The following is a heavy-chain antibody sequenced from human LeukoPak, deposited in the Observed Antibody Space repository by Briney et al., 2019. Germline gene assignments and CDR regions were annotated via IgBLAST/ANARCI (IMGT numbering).Heavy chain of an antibody. Sequence: PSETLSLTCAVYGGSFSGYYWSWLPPPPGKGREGMGEINHSGSTNYNPPLNRRATISVDTSKNQYSLRLSAVTAADTAVYYCARVDILTGYSSDYWGQGTLVTVSS. CDR2: INHSGST. J-gene: IGHJ4*02. V-gene: IGHV4-34*01. CDR3: ARVDILTGYSSDY. CDR1: GGSFSGYY. D-gene: IGHD3-9*01.